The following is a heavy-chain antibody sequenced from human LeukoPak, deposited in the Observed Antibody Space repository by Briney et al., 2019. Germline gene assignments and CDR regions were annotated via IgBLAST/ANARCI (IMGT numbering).Heavy chain of an antibody. D-gene: IGHD2-2*01. J-gene: IGHJ3*02. CDR1: GYTFTSYG. CDR3: AREVFTKTAFDI. Sequence: SVTLSRKASGYTFTSYGISWVRQAPGQGLEWMGWISAYNGNTNYAQKLQGRVTMTTDTSTSTAYMELRSLRSDDTAVYYCAREVFTKTAFDIWGQGTMVSVSS. V-gene: IGHV1-18*01. CDR2: ISAYNGNT.